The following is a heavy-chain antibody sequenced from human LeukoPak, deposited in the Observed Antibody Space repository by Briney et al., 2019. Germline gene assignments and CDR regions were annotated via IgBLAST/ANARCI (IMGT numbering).Heavy chain of an antibody. D-gene: IGHD3-10*01. CDR2: INPNSGGT. J-gene: IGHJ4*02. V-gene: IGHV1-2*02. CDR1: GYTFTGYY. CDR3: ARGGYYGSGSFPDY. Sequence: AASVKVSCKASGYTFTGYYMHWVRQAPGQGLEWMGWINPNSGGTNYAQKFQGRVTMTTDTSTSTAYMDLMSLRSDDTAVYYCARGGYYGSGSFPDYWGQGTLVTVSS.